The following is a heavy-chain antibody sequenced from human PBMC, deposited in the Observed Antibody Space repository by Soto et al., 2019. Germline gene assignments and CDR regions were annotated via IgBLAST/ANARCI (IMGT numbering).Heavy chain of an antibody. CDR3: ARDFAYFDS. Sequence: SETLSLTCTVSGGSFKSGSYSWSWIRHPPGKGLEWIGYVYHTGRTSYNPSLKSRVSISMDTSKNQFSLNLDSVTAADTAVYFCARDFAYFDSWGQGTLVTVSS. J-gene: IGHJ4*02. CDR1: GGSFKSGSYS. D-gene: IGHD3-3*01. V-gene: IGHV4-61*01. CDR2: VYHTGRT.